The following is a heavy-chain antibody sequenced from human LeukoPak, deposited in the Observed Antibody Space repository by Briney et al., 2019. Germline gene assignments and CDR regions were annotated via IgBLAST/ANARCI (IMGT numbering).Heavy chain of an antibody. CDR1: GFTFSNAW. V-gene: IGHV3-15*01. D-gene: IGHD3-10*01. CDR3: TTAYYYGSGSYYTYYFDY. J-gene: IGHJ4*02. Sequence: GGSLRLSCAASGFTFSNAWMSWVRQAPGKGLEWVGRIKSKTDGGTTDYAAPVKGRFTISRDDSKNTLYLQMNSLKTEDTAVYYCTTAYYYGSGSYYTYYFDYWGQGTLDTVSS. CDR2: IKSKTDGGTT.